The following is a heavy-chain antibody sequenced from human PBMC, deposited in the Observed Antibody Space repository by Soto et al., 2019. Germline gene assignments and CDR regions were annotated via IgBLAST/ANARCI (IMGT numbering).Heavy chain of an antibody. CDR3: ASGGYSDSSGLNWFDP. J-gene: IGHJ5*02. V-gene: IGHV4-34*01. CDR1: GGSFSGYY. Sequence: KSSETLSLTCAVYGGSFSGYYWSWIRQPPGKGLEWIGEINHSGSTNYNPSLKSRVTISVDTSKNQFSLKLGSVTAADTAVYYCASGGYSDSSGLNWFDPWGQGTLVTVSS. D-gene: IGHD3-22*01. CDR2: INHSGST.